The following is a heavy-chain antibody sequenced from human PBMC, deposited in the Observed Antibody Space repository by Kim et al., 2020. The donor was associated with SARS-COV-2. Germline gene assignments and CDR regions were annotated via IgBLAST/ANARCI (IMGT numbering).Heavy chain of an antibody. D-gene: IGHD3-10*01. CDR2: ISAYNGNT. Sequence: ASVKVSCKASGYTFTSYGISWVRQAPGQGLEWMGWISAYNGNTNYAQKLQGRVTMTTDTSTSTAYMELRSLRSDDTAVYYCAREWGGFGEPYFDYWGQGTLVTVSS. CDR3: AREWGGFGEPYFDY. J-gene: IGHJ4*02. V-gene: IGHV1-18*01. CDR1: GYTFTSYG.